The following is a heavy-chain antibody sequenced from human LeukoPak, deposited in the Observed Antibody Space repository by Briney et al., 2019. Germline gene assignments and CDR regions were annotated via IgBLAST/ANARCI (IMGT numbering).Heavy chain of an antibody. CDR1: GFTFSSYA. D-gene: IGHD2-8*01. CDR2: ISGSGGST. Sequence: PGGSLRFSCAASGFTFSSYAMSWVRQAPGKGLEWVSAISGSGGSTYYADSVKGRFTISRDNSKNTLYLQMNSLRAEDTAVYYCAKETRYCTNGVCYRGKIWFDPWGQGTLVTVSS. J-gene: IGHJ5*02. V-gene: IGHV3-23*01. CDR3: AKETRYCTNGVCYRGKIWFDP.